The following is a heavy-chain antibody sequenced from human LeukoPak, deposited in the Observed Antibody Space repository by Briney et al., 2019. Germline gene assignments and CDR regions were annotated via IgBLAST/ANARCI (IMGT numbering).Heavy chain of an antibody. CDR3: ARDGAGHDAFDI. J-gene: IGHJ3*02. V-gene: IGHV1-18*01. CDR1: GYTFTSSG. CDR2: ISAYNGNT. D-gene: IGHD1-26*01. Sequence: GASVKVSCKPSGYTFTSSGISWVRQAPGQGLEWMGWISAYNGNTNYAQKFQGRVTMTTDTSTSTAYMEGKSLRSDDTAVYYCARDGAGHDAFDIWGQGTMVTVSS.